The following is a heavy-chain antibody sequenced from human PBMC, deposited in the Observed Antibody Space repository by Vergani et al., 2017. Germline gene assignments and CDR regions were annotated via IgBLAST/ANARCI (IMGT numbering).Heavy chain of an antibody. Sequence: QVQLQESGPGLVKPSETLSLTCTVSGGSISSGGYYWSWIRQHPGKGLEWIGYIYYSGSTYYNPSLKGRVTISVDTSKNQFSLKLSSVTAADTAVYYCARGIGYDFWSGHRALDYWGQGTLVTVSS. CDR3: ARGIGYDFWSGHRALDY. J-gene: IGHJ4*02. V-gene: IGHV4-31*03. CDR2: IYYSGST. D-gene: IGHD3-3*01. CDR1: GGSISSGGYY.